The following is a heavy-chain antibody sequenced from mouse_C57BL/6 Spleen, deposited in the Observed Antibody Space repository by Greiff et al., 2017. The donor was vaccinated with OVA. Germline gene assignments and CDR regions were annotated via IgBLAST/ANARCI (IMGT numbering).Heavy chain of an antibody. D-gene: IGHD2-4*01. CDR3: ARGIYYDYDEYAY. Sequence: QVQLQQSGPELVKPGASVKISCKASGYAFSSSWMNWVKQRPGTGLAWIGRISPGDGGTNYNGKFKGKATLTADKSSLTAYMQLSSLTSEDAAVYFCARGIYYDYDEYAYWGKGTLVTVSA. J-gene: IGHJ3*01. V-gene: IGHV1-82*01. CDR1: GYAFSSSW. CDR2: ISPGDGGT.